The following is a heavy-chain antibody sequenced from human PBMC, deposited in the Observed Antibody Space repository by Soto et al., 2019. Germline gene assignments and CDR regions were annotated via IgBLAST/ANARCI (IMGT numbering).Heavy chain of an antibody. D-gene: IGHD3-22*01. Sequence: GGSLRLSRAASGFTFSIYGMHWVRHAPGKGLEWVAVIWYDGSNKYYADSVKGRFTISRDNSKNTLYLQMNSLRAEDTAVYYCARTAFYDSSGPHAFWGQGTLVTVSS. CDR3: ARTAFYDSSGPHAF. V-gene: IGHV3-33*01. CDR2: IWYDGSNK. CDR1: GFTFSIYG. J-gene: IGHJ4*02.